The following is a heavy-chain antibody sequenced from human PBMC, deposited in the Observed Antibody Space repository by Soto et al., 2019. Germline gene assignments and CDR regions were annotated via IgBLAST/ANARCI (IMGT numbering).Heavy chain of an antibody. Sequence: SQTLSLTCAISGDSVSSNSAAWNWIRQSPSRGLEWLGRTYYRSRWYNDYAVCVKSRITIKSDTSKNQFSLQLNSVTPEDTAVYYCARDHTFYDILTGYSTNWFDPWGQGTLVTVSS. V-gene: IGHV6-1*01. D-gene: IGHD3-9*01. J-gene: IGHJ5*02. CDR3: ARDHTFYDILTGYSTNWFDP. CDR1: GDSVSSNSAA. CDR2: TYYRSRWYN.